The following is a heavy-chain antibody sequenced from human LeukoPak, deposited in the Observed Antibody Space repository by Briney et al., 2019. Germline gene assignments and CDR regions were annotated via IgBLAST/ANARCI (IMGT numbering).Heavy chain of an antibody. J-gene: IGHJ2*01. CDR3: ASLPVAAADDWYFDL. D-gene: IGHD6-13*01. V-gene: IGHV3-11*04. CDR2: IGGSGNII. CDR1: GFTFSDFY. Sequence: GGSLRLSCAASGFTFSDFYMSWIRQAPGEGLEWISCIGGSGNIIYYADSVKGRFTISRDNAKNSLYLQMNSLRAEDTAVYYCASLPVAAADDWYFDLWGRGTLVTVSS.